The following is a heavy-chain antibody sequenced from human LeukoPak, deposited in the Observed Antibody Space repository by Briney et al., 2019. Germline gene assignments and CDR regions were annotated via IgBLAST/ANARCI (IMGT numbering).Heavy chain of an antibody. CDR2: INHSGST. V-gene: IGHV4-34*01. CDR1: GGSFNGYY. CDR3: ARLVALVTLDY. Sequence: SETVSLTCAVYGGSFNGYYWSWIRQPPGKGLEWIGEINHSGSTNYNPSLKSRITISVDTSKNQFSLKLSSVTAADTAVYYCARLVALVTLDYWGQGTLVTVSS. D-gene: IGHD5-18*01. J-gene: IGHJ4*02.